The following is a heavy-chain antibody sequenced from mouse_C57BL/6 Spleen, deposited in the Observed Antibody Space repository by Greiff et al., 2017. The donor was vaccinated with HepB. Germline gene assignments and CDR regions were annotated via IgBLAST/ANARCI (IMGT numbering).Heavy chain of an antibody. D-gene: IGHD6-1*01. CDR1: GFNIKDYY. Sequence: EVKLMESGAELVKPGASVKLSCTASGFNIKDYYMHWVKQRTEQGLEWIGRIDPEDGETKYAPKFQGKATITADTSSNTAYLQLSSLTSEDTAVYYCARKAGLEYYFDYWGQGTTLTVSS. CDR2: IDPEDGET. J-gene: IGHJ2*01. V-gene: IGHV14-2*01. CDR3: ARKAGLEYYFDY.